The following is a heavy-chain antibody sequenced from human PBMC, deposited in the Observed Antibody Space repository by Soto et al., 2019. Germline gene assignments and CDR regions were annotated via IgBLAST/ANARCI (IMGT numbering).Heavy chain of an antibody. J-gene: IGHJ4*02. V-gene: IGHV3-33*01. D-gene: IGHD3-16*01. CDR2: LWYDGSDK. CDR3: AFGNLSYYFDY. CDR1: GFAFSSFG. Sequence: QVQLVESGGGVVQPGTSLRLSCVASGFAFSSFGMHWVRQAPGKGLEWVAILWYDGSDKYYGDSVKGRFTISRDNSKNTLFLQMNSLRAEDTAVYHCAFGNLSYYFDYWGQGTPVTVSS.